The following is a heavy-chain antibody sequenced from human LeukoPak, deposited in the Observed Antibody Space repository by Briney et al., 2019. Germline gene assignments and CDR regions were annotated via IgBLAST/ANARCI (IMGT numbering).Heavy chain of an antibody. J-gene: IGHJ6*02. D-gene: IGHD3-10*01. CDR2: VSYDGTNK. Sequence: GGSLRLSCAASGFSFRDYTMHWVRQAPGKGLEWVALVSYDGTNKYYLDSVKGRFTISRDNSKNTLELQMDSLRRDDTAVYYCARVMTRTVIATYYYYAMDVWGQGTTVTVSS. CDR3: ARVMTRTVIATYYYYAMDV. CDR1: GFSFRDYT. V-gene: IGHV3-30-3*01.